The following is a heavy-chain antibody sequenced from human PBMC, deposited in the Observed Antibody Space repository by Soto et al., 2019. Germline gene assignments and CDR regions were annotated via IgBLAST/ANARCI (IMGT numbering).Heavy chain of an antibody. CDR3: AKDPIAYYDFWSGYYRGLKRDV. CDR2: ISGSGGST. D-gene: IGHD3-3*01. J-gene: IGHJ6*04. CDR1: GFTFSSYA. V-gene: IGHV3-23*01. Sequence: GGSLRLSCAASGFTFSSYAMSWVRQAPGKGLEWVSAISGSGGSTYYADSVKGRFTISRDNSKNTLYLQMNSLRAEDTAVYYCAKDPIAYYDFWSGYYRGLKRDVWGKGTTVTVSS.